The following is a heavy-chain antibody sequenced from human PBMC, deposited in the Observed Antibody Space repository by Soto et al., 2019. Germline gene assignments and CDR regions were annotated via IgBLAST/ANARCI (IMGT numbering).Heavy chain of an antibody. CDR2: IYYSRTS. Sequence: SETLSLTCTLSGGSINSNSYYWGWLRPPPGKGLEGIGSIYYSRTSYYIPSLKSQGTISVDTAQNQFSLKLSSVTAADTDVYYCARVDSSSSGTTEDYWGQGTLVTVSS. CDR3: ARVDSSSSGTTEDY. V-gene: IGHV4-39*01. J-gene: IGHJ4*02. D-gene: IGHD6-6*01. CDR1: GGSINSNSYY.